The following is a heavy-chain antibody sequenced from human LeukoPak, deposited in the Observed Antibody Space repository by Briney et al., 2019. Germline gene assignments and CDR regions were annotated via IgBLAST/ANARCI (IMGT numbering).Heavy chain of an antibody. J-gene: IGHJ4*02. Sequence: GGSLRLSCAASGFTFSSYHMNWVRQAPGKGLEWVSYISISGDNIYYADSVKGRFTISRDNAKNSLYLQMNSLRDEDTAVYYCTRNLIGGPAALIDFWGQGTLVSVSS. D-gene: IGHD2-2*01. CDR2: ISISGDNI. CDR3: TRNLIGGPAALIDF. CDR1: GFTFSSYH. V-gene: IGHV3-48*02.